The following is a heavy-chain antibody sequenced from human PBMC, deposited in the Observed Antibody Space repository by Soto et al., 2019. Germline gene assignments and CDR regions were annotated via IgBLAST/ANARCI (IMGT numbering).Heavy chain of an antibody. V-gene: IGHV3-33*01. CDR1: GFTFSSYG. Sequence: QVQLVESGGGVVQPGRSLRLSCAASGFTFSSYGMHWVRQAPGKGLEWVAVIWYDGSNKYYADSVKGRFTISRDNSKNTLYLQMNSLRAEDTAVYYCARELGVITMVRGPCRGMDVWGQGTTVTVSS. CDR2: IWYDGSNK. CDR3: ARELGVITMVRGPCRGMDV. J-gene: IGHJ6*02. D-gene: IGHD3-10*01.